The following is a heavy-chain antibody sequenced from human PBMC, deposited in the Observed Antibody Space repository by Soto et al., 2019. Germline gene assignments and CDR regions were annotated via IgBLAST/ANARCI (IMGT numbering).Heavy chain of an antibody. CDR3: ASPDYGGFGL. J-gene: IGHJ4*02. D-gene: IGHD4-17*01. V-gene: IGHV4-39*01. CDR1: GGSISRSSYY. CDR2: IYYSGST. Sequence: QLQLQESGPGLVKPSETLSLTCTVSGGSISRSSYYWGWIRQPPGKGLEWIGSIYYSGSTYYNPSLKRRVPLAVDTSKTQFSLKLSSVTAAHTAVYYCASPDYGGFGLWGQGTLVTVSS.